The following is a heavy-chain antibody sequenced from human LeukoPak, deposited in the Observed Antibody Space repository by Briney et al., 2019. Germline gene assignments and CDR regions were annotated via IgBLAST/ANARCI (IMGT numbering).Heavy chain of an antibody. Sequence: GGSLRLSCTASGFTFSNFGMSWVRQAPGKGLEWVSHLTGSGGSTYYAGSVKGRFTISRDNSKNTLYLQMNSLRAEDTAVYYCAKRNYFGAGTYSFDFWGQGTLVTVSP. J-gene: IGHJ4*02. CDR2: LTGSGGST. V-gene: IGHV3-23*01. CDR3: AKRNYFGAGTYSFDF. D-gene: IGHD3-10*01. CDR1: GFTFSNFG.